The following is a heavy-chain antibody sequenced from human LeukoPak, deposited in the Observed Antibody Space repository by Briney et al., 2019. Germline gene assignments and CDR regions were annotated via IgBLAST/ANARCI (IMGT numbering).Heavy chain of an antibody. V-gene: IGHV3-23*01. Sequence: PGGSLRLSCAVSGITLSNYAMSWLRQAPGKGLEWVAGIRGGDGGRRYADSVKGWFTISRDNPKITLYLQMNNLRAGDTAVYFCAKRGVVIRVILVGFHKEAYYFDSWGQGALVTVSS. CDR3: AKRGVVIRVILVGFHKEAYYFDS. CDR2: IRGGDGGR. D-gene: IGHD3-22*01. J-gene: IGHJ4*02. CDR1: GITLSNYA.